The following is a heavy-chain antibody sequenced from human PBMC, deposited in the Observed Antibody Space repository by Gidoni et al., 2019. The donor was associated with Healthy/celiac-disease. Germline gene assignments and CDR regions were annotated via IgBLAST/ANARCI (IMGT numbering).Heavy chain of an antibody. CDR2: ISSSSSYI. CDR3: ARDRSGYDYFDY. D-gene: IGHD5-12*01. CDR1: GFTFSSYS. Sequence: EVQLVESGGGLFKPVGSLRLSCAASGFTFSSYSMNWVRQAPGKGLEWVSSISSSSSYIYYADSVKGRFTISRDNAKNSLYLQMNSLRAEDTAVYYCARDRSGYDYFDYWGQGTLVTVSS. J-gene: IGHJ4*02. V-gene: IGHV3-21*01.